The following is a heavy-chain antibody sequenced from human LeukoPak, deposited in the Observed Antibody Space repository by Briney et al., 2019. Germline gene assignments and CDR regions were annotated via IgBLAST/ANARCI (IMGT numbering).Heavy chain of an antibody. J-gene: IGHJ4*02. Sequence: GGSLSLSCAASGFTFSSYSMNWVRQAPGKGLEWVSSISSSSSYIYYADSVKGRFTISRDNAKNSLYLQMNSLRAEDTAVYYCARAPNYYDSSGYPDYWGQGTLVTVSS. CDR2: ISSSSSYI. D-gene: IGHD3-22*01. V-gene: IGHV3-21*01. CDR3: ARAPNYYDSSGYPDY. CDR1: GFTFSSYS.